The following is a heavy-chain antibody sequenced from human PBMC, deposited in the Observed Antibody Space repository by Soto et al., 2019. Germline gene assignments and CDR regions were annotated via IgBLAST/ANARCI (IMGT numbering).Heavy chain of an antibody. CDR1: GGFFSGYY. J-gene: IGHJ6*02. CDR3: ARGRRPEYQLLFGV. V-gene: IGHV4-34*01. Sequence: PSETLSLTCAVYGGFFSGYYWSWILHPVRKALEWIGDIPHSRSANYSPSLKSRVTISVDTSKNQFSLKLSSVTAADTAVYYCARGRRPEYQLLFGVWGQGTTVTVSS. D-gene: IGHD2-2*01. CDR2: IPHSRSA.